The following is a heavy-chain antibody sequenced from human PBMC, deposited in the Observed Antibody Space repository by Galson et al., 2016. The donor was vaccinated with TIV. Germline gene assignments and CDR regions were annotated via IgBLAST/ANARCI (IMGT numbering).Heavy chain of an antibody. V-gene: IGHV1-69*13. J-gene: IGHJ6*02. CDR1: GGIINSYA. Sequence: SVKVSCKASGGIINSYAINWVRQAPGQGLEWLGGIVPMSSSPTYAHKFQARVTLIPADSTTTAYMELSSLESEDTAIHYGAASRHHPRGDPTYYYILEVWGQGTPVTVSS. D-gene: IGHD2-21*02. CDR2: IVPMSSSP. CDR3: AASRHHPRGDPTYYYILEV.